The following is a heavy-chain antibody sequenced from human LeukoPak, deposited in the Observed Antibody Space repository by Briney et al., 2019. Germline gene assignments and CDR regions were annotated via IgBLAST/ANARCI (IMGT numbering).Heavy chain of an antibody. CDR2: ISYDGSNK. CDR1: GFTFSTFT. V-gene: IGHV3-30-3*01. Sequence: PGGSLRLSCAASGFTFSTFTMHWVRQAPGKGLEWVAVISYDGSNKYYADSVKGRFTISRDNSKNTLYLQMSSLRAEDTAVYYCGRDRTYYNSASYSIDYWGQGTLVTVSS. D-gene: IGHD3-10*01. J-gene: IGHJ4*02. CDR3: GRDRTYYNSASYSIDY.